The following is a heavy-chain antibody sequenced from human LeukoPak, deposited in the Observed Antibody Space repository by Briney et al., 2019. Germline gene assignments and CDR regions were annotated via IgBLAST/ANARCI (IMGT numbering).Heavy chain of an antibody. CDR2: VSNSGGTT. CDR1: GFTFSSYA. J-gene: IGHJ4*02. Sequence: PGGSLRLSCAASGFTFSSYAMSWVRQAPGRGLEWVSTVSNSGGTTYYADSVKGRFTISRDNSKNTLYLQMKSLRAEDTAVYYCARPFGYFDYWGQGTLVTVSS. CDR3: ARPFGYFDY. V-gene: IGHV3-23*01. D-gene: IGHD3-16*01.